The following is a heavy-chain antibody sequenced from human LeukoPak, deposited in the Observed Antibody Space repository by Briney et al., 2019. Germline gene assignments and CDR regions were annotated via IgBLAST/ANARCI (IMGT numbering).Heavy chain of an antibody. J-gene: IGHJ4*02. V-gene: IGHV1-69*05. CDR2: IIPIFGTA. Sequence: ASVKVSCKASGGTFSSYAINWVRQAPGQGLEWMGGIIPIFGTANYAQKFQGRVTITTDESTSTAYMELSSLRSEDTAVYYCARPRTVVPAALDYWGQGTLVTVSS. D-gene: IGHD2-2*01. CDR3: ARPRTVVPAALDY. CDR1: GGTFSSYA.